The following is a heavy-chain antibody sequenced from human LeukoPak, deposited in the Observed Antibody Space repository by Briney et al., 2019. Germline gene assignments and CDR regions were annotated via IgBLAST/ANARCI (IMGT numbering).Heavy chain of an antibody. CDR3: ARDLYWNDYVWGSYRWSMDV. CDR2: IGTAGDT. CDR1: GFTFSSYD. Sequence: GGSLRLSCAACGFTFSSYDMHWVRQATGKGLEWVSPIGTAGDTYYPGSVKGQFTISRENAKNSLYLQMNSLRAGDTAVYYCARDLYWNDYVWGSYRWSMDVWGKGTTVTVSS. D-gene: IGHD3-16*02. V-gene: IGHV3-13*03. J-gene: IGHJ6*03.